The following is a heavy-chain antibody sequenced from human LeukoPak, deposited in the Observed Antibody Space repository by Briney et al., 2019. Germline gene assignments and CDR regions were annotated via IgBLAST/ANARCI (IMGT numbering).Heavy chain of an antibody. CDR2: ISYDGSNK. V-gene: IGHV3-30-3*01. CDR1: GFTFSSYA. CDR3: ARGVVRDYYDSSGYQTDHY. Sequence: GGSLRLSCAASGFTFSSYAMHWVRQAPGKGLEWVAVISYDGSNKYYADSVKGRFTISRDNSKNTLYLQMNSLRAEDTAVYYCARGVVRDYYDSSGYQTDHYWGQGTLVTVSS. J-gene: IGHJ4*02. D-gene: IGHD3-22*01.